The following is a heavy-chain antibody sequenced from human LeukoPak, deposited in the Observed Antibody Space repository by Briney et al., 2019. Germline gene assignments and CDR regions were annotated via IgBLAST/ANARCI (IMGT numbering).Heavy chain of an antibody. CDR2: VFCSGRT. Sequence: SETLSLTCTVSGGFFRDSGYYWGWIRQPPGKGLAWIGTVFCSGRTYYNSSLQGRVTISVDTSKNQFSLRLSSVTPADTAIYYCARLSNDYGDYEGHYWGQGTLVTVSP. V-gene: IGHV4-39*01. J-gene: IGHJ4*02. D-gene: IGHD4-17*01. CDR3: ARLSNDYGDYEGHY. CDR1: GGFFRDSGYY.